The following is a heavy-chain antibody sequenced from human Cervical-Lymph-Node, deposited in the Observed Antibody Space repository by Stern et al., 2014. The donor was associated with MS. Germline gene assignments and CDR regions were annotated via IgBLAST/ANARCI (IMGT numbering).Heavy chain of an antibody. V-gene: IGHV4-59*01. CDR2: INYSGSP. Sequence: VQLVQSGPGLVKPSETLSLTCTVSGGSISSYYWSWIRQPPGKGLEGIGLINYSGSPTYNPPLKSRVTISVDTSKNQFPLKLSSVTAADTAVYSCARGAADGPDYWGQGTLVTVSS. J-gene: IGHJ4*02. CDR3: ARGAADGPDY. D-gene: IGHD6-25*01. CDR1: GGSISSYY.